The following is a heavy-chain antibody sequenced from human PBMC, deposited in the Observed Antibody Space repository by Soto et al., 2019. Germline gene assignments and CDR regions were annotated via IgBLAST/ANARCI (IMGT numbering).Heavy chain of an antibody. Sequence: ASVKVSCKASGYTFTSYDINWVRQATGQGLEWMGWMNPNSGNTGYAQKFQGRVTMTRNTSISTAYMELSSLRSEDTAVYYCATDPRSGWWFDPWGQGTLVTVSS. J-gene: IGHJ5*02. CDR3: ATDPRSGWWFDP. V-gene: IGHV1-8*01. CDR1: GYTFTSYD. CDR2: MNPNSGNT. D-gene: IGHD6-19*01.